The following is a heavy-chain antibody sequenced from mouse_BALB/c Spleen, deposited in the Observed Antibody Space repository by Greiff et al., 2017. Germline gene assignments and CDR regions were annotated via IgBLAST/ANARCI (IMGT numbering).Heavy chain of an antibody. D-gene: IGHD1-1*01. CDR3: ALIYYYGRGYAMDY. CDR1: GYSITSDYA. J-gene: IGHJ4*01. CDR2: ISYSGST. Sequence: EVQLQQSGPGLVKPSQSLSLTCTVTGYSITSDYAWNWIRQFPGNKLEWMGYISYSGSTSYNPSLKSRISITRDTSKNQFFLQLNSVTTEDTATYYCALIYYYGRGYAMDYRGQGTSVTVSS. V-gene: IGHV3-2*02.